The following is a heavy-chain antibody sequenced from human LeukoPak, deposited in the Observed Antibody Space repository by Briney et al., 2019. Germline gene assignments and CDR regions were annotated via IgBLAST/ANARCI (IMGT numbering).Heavy chain of an antibody. Sequence: SETLSLTCTVSGGSISSGGYYWSWIRQPPGKGLEWIGYIYHSGSTYYNPSLKSRVTISVDTSKNQFSLNLSSVTAADTAVYYCARRGAMVRGPAYHFDHWGQGILVTVSS. D-gene: IGHD3-10*01. CDR3: ARRGAMVRGPAYHFDH. CDR2: IYHSGST. V-gene: IGHV4-30-2*01. J-gene: IGHJ4*02. CDR1: GGSISSGGYY.